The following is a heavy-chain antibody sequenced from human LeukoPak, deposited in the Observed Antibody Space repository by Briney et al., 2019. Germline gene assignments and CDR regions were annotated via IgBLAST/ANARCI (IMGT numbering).Heavy chain of an antibody. J-gene: IGHJ2*01. CDR3: VREAPLAGDWYFDR. CDR2: ISKDANGI. V-gene: IGHV3-74*01. CDR1: GFIFSEYW. D-gene: IGHD6-19*01. Sequence: GGSLRLSCEVSGFIFSEYWMHWVRQGPGRGLEWVSCISKDANGIHYASSVEGRFTISRDNARNKVFLHMNNLRVEDTAVYYCVREAPLAGDWYFDRWGRGSLVTVSS.